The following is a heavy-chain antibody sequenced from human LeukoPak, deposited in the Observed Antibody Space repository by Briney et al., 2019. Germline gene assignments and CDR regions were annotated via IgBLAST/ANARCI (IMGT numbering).Heavy chain of an antibody. Sequence: ASVKVSCKASGYSFTSYYMHWVRQAPGQGLEWMGIINPSGDSTSHAQKFQGRVTMTRDTSTSTVYMELSSLRSEDTAVYYCARGGASCSSTSCSRKYWFDPWGQGTLVTVSS. D-gene: IGHD2-2*01. V-gene: IGHV1-46*01. CDR1: GYSFTSYY. CDR3: ARGGASCSSTSCSRKYWFDP. J-gene: IGHJ5*02. CDR2: INPSGDST.